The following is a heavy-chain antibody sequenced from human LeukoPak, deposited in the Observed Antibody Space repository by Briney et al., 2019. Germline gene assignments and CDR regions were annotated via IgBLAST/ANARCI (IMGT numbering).Heavy chain of an antibody. D-gene: IGHD3-10*01. CDR1: GYTFTGYY. J-gene: IGHJ5*02. V-gene: IGHV1-46*01. CDR3: ARGRVPAATRVLWFGDNWFDP. Sequence: GASVKVSCKASGYTFTGYYMHWVRQAPGQGLEWMGIINPSGGSTSYAQKFQGRVTMTRDTSTSTVYMKLSSLRSEDTAVYYCARGRVPAATRVLWFGDNWFDPWGQGTLVTVSS. CDR2: INPSGGST.